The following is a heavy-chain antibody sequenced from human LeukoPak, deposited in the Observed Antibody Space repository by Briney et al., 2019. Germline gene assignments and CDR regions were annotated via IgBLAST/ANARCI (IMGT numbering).Heavy chain of an antibody. J-gene: IGHJ4*02. CDR1: GFTFSSYA. CDR2: ISYDGSNK. CDR3: ARDEYYFEY. Sequence: GGSLRLSCAASGFTFSSYAMHWVRQAPGKGLEWVAVISYDGSNKYYADSVKGRLTISRDNSKNTLYLQMSSLRSEDTAVYYCARDEYYFEYWGQGNLVTVSS. V-gene: IGHV3-30*15.